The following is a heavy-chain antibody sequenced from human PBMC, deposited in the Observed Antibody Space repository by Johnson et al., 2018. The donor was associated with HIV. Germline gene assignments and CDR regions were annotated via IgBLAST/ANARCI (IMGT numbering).Heavy chain of an antibody. CDR2: IYSGGRP. Sequence: VQLVESGGGLVQPGGSLRLSCAASGFTVSSNYMNWVRQAPGKGLEWVSVIYSGGRPYYADSVKGRFTISRDNSKNTLYLQMSSLRVEDTAVYYCAKFRDAFDIWGQGTMVTVSS. D-gene: IGHD2-21*01. CDR3: AKFRDAFDI. J-gene: IGHJ3*02. CDR1: GFTVSSNY. V-gene: IGHV3-66*01.